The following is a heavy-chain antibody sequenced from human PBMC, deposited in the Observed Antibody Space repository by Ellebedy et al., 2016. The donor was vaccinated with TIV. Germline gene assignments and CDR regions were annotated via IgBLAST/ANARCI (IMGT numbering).Heavy chain of an antibody. J-gene: IGHJ6*02. Sequence: GGSLRLXCKGSGYSFTSYWIGWVRQMPGKGLEWMGIIYPGDSDTRYSPSFQGQVTISADKSISTAYLQWSSLKASDTAMYYCARLELSYGDYYYYGMDVWGQGTTVTVSS. CDR2: IYPGDSDT. CDR3: ARLELSYGDYYYYGMDV. D-gene: IGHD4-17*01. V-gene: IGHV5-51*01. CDR1: GYSFTSYW.